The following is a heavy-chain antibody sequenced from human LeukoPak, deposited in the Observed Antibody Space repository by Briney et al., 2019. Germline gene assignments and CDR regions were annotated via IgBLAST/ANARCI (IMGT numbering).Heavy chain of an antibody. CDR3: ARFITVVTSGAFDI. J-gene: IGHJ3*02. CDR2: IRQDGSEK. V-gene: IGHV3-7*05. D-gene: IGHD4-23*01. CDR1: GFTFSSYW. Sequence: GGSLRLSCAASGFTFSSYWMSWVRQAPGKGLEWVANIRQDGSEKYYVDSVKGRFTISRDNAKNSLYLQMNSLRADDTAVYFCARFITVVTSGAFDIWGPGTLVTVS.